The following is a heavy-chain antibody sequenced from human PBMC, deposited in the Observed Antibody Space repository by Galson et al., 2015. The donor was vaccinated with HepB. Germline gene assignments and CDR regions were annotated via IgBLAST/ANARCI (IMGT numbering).Heavy chain of an antibody. V-gene: IGHV1-18*04. Sequence: SVKVSCKASGYTFTSYGISWVRQAPGQGLEWMGWISAYNGNTNYAQKLQGRVTMTTNTSTSTAYMELRSLRSDDTAVYYCARDSYYYDSSGYSGGWYFQHWGQGTLVTVSS. D-gene: IGHD3-22*01. J-gene: IGHJ1*01. CDR1: GYTFTSYG. CDR2: ISAYNGNT. CDR3: ARDSYYYDSSGYSGGWYFQH.